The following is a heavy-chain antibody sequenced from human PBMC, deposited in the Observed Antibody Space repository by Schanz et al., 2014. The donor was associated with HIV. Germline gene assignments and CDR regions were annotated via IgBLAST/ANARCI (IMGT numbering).Heavy chain of an antibody. Sequence: QVQLVQSGAEVKKPGASVKVSCKASGYTFSSYGISWVRQAPGQGLEWMGWISAYNGNTNYAQNLQGRVTMTTDTFTSTAYMELRSLRSDETAVYYCAREKFSTLTGYPQNAFDIWGQGTMVTVSS. D-gene: IGHD3-9*01. V-gene: IGHV1-18*04. CDR1: GYTFSSYG. J-gene: IGHJ3*02. CDR3: AREKFSTLTGYPQNAFDI. CDR2: ISAYNGNT.